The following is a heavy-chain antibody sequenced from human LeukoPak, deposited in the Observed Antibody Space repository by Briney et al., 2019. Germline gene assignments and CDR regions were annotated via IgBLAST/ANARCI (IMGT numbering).Heavy chain of an antibody. Sequence: PGGSLRLSCAASGFTFSSYHMNWVHQAPGKGLEWVSYISGSGDIIYYADSLKGRFTISRDNTENSLYLQMNSLRAEDTAVYYCARCYGDCVFEYWGQGTLVTVSS. J-gene: IGHJ4*02. CDR2: ISGSGDII. D-gene: IGHD4-17*01. CDR3: ARCYGDCVFEY. V-gene: IGHV3-48*03. CDR1: GFTFSSYH.